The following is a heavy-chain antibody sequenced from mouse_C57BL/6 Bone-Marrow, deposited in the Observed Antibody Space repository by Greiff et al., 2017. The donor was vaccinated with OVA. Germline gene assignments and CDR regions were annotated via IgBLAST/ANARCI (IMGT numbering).Heavy chain of an antibody. D-gene: IGHD2-5*01. CDR2: IWSGGST. J-gene: IGHJ3*01. CDR3: ATAYYSNPWFAY. CDR1: GFSLTSYG. Sequence: QVQLKESGPGLVQPSQSLSITCTVSGFSLTSYGVHWVRQSPGQGLEWLGVIWSGGSTDYNAAFISRLSISKDNSKSQVFFKMNSLQADDTAIYYCATAYYSNPWFAYWGQGTLVTVSA. V-gene: IGHV2-2*01.